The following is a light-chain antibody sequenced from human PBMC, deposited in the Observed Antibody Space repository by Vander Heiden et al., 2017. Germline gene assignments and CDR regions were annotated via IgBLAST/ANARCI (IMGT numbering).Light chain of an antibody. CDR2: GAA. Sequence: EILMTQSPPTLSVSAGERVTLSCRASLSVTTSLAWYQQKPGQPPRLLIYGAATRATGVPARFSGSGYGTEFTLTISSLQSEDFAVYFCQQYNNWPPWTFGQGTKVEIK. CDR1: LSVTTS. J-gene: IGKJ1*01. V-gene: IGKV3-15*01. CDR3: QQYNNWPPWT.